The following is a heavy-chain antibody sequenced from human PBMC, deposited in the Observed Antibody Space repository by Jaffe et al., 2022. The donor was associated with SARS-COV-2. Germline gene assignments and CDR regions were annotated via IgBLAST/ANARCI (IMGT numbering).Heavy chain of an antibody. D-gene: IGHD5-12*01. CDR2: ISSSSSYI. CDR3: ARDDLVATMTDY. Sequence: EVQLVESGGGLVKPGGSLRLSCAASGFTFSSYSMNWVRQAPGKGLEWVSSISSSSSYIYYADSVKGRFTISRDNAKNSLYLQMNSLRAEDTAVYYCARDDLVATMTDYWGQGTLVTVSS. J-gene: IGHJ4*02. CDR1: GFTFSSYS. V-gene: IGHV3-21*01.